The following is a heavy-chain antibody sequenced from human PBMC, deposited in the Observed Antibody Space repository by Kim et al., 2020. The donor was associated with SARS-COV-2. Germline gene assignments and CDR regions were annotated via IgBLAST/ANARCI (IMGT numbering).Heavy chain of an antibody. V-gene: IGHV3-30*03. CDR3: ATPRGYYGSGSYYNAQLDY. CDR2: ISYDGSNK. D-gene: IGHD3-10*01. CDR1: GFTFSSYG. J-gene: IGHJ4*02. Sequence: GGSLRLSCAASGFTFSSYGMHWVRQAPGKGLEWVAVISYDGSNKYYADSVKGRFTISRDNSKNTLYLQMKSLRAEDTAVYYCATPRGYYGSGSYYNAQLDYWGQGTLVTVSS.